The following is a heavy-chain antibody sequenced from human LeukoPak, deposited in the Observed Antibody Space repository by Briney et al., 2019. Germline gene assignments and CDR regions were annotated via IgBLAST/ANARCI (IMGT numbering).Heavy chain of an antibody. Sequence: GGSLRLSCAASGFTFSSYGMHWVRQAPGKGLEWVSYISSSSSTIYYADSVKGRFTISRDNAKNSLYLQMNSLRAEDTAVYYCARARWLRWGELRHDAFDIWGQGTMVTVSS. CDR2: ISSSSSTI. J-gene: IGHJ3*02. CDR1: GFTFSSYG. V-gene: IGHV3-48*04. CDR3: ARARWLRWGELRHDAFDI. D-gene: IGHD5-12*01.